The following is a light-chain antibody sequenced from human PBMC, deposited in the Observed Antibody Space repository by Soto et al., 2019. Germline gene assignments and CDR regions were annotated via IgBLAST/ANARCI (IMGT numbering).Light chain of an antibody. CDR3: QSYDSTIEV. Sequence: NFMLTQPHSVSESPGKTVTISCTRSSGTIASNYVQWYQQSPGSAPTTVIYEYNQRPSGVPDRFSGSIDSSSNSASLTISGLKTEDEADYYCQSYDSTIEVFGGGTKLTVL. J-gene: IGLJ2*01. V-gene: IGLV6-57*04. CDR1: SGTIASNY. CDR2: EYN.